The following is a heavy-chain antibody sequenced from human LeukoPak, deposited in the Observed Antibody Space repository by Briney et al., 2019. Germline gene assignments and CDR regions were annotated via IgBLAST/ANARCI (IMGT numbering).Heavy chain of an antibody. D-gene: IGHD6-13*01. V-gene: IGHV3-48*03. Sequence: GGSLRLSCAASGFTFSRYEMNWVRQAPGKGLEWVSYISPTGTIIYYADSVKGRFTISRDNVKNSLYLQMNSLRAEDTAVYYCARDRGQQLDPGYFDLWGRGTLVTVSS. CDR2: ISPTGTII. CDR1: GFTFSRYE. CDR3: ARDRGQQLDPGYFDL. J-gene: IGHJ2*01.